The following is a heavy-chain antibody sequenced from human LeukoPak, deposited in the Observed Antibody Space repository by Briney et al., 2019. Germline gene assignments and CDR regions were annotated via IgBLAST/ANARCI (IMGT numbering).Heavy chain of an antibody. J-gene: IGHJ5*02. CDR2: IYYSGST. V-gene: IGHV4-39*01. CDR3: ARPIGDYYDSSGYSNRFDP. CDR1: GGSISSSIYY. D-gene: IGHD3-22*01. Sequence: SETLSLTCTVSGGSISSSIYYWGWIRQPPGKGLEWIGSIYYSGSTYYNPSLKSRVTISVDTSKNQFSLKLSSVTAADTAVYYCARPIGDYYDSSGYSNRFDPWGQGTLVTVSS.